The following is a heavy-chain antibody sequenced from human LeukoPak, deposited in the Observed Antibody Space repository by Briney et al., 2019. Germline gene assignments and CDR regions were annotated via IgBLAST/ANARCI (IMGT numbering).Heavy chain of an antibody. CDR2: IYSGGST. J-gene: IGHJ6*04. Sequence: PGGSLRLSCAASGFTGSSNYMSWVRQAPGKGLEGVSVIYSGGSTYYADSVKGRFTISRDNSKNTLYLQMNSLRAEDTAVYYCARISSTVMYYYGMDVWGKGTTVTVSS. V-gene: IGHV3-53*01. CDR3: ARISSTVMYYYGMDV. D-gene: IGHD4-17*01. CDR1: GFTGSSNY.